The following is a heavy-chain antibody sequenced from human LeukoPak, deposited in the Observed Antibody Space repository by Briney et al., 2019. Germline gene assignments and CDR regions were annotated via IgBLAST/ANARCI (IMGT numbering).Heavy chain of an antibody. D-gene: IGHD5-12*01. CDR1: GGSISTYY. V-gene: IGHV4-59*01. CDR2: IYHSGST. CDR3: ARDGYSGSDAL. J-gene: IGHJ4*02. Sequence: SETLSLTCTVSGGSISTYYWSWIRQPPGKGLEWIGYIYHSGSTNYNPSLKSRVTISVDTSQNQFSLNLSSVTAADTAIYYCARDGYSGSDALWGQGTLVTVSS.